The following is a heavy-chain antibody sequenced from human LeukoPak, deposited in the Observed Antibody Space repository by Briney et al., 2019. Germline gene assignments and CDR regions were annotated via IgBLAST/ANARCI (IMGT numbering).Heavy chain of an antibody. J-gene: IGHJ4*02. V-gene: IGHV1-46*01. CDR1: GYTFTSYY. D-gene: IGHD2-21*02. CDR2: INPSGGST. Sequence: GASVKVSCKASGYTFTSYYMHWVRQAPGQGLEWMGIINPSGGSTSYAQKFQGRVTMTRDMSTSTVYMELRSLRSDDTAVYYCARPCGGDCRFDYWGQGTLVTVSS. CDR3: ARPCGGDCRFDY.